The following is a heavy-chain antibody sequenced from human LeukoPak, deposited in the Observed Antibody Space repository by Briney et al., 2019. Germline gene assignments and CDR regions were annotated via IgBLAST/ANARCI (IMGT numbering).Heavy chain of an antibody. CDR1: GGSISSYY. CDR3: ARGNLYYYDSSGYYIFDY. J-gene: IGHJ4*02. Sequence: SETLSLTCTVSGGSISSYYWSWIRQPPGKGLEWIGYIYYSGSTNYNPSLKSRVTISVDTSKNQCSLKLSSVTAADTAVYYCARGNLYYYDSSGYYIFDYWGQGTLVTVSS. V-gene: IGHV4-59*01. CDR2: IYYSGST. D-gene: IGHD3-22*01.